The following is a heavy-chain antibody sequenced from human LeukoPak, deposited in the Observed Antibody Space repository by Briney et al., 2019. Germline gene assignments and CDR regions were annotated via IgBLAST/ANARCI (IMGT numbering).Heavy chain of an antibody. CDR2: IYTSGST. CDR1: GGSISSGSYF. V-gene: IGHV4-61*02. CDR3: ARESYYDSSGDN. D-gene: IGHD3-22*01. Sequence: PSQTLSLTCTVSGGSISSGSYFWSWIRQPAGKGLEWIGRIYTSGSTNYNPSLKSRVTISVDTSKNQFSLKLSSVTAADTAVYYCARESYYDSSGDNWGQGTLVTVSS. J-gene: IGHJ4*02.